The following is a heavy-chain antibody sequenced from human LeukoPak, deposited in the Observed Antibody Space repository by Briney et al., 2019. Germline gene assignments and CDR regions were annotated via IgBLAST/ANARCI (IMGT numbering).Heavy chain of an antibody. CDR1: GFTFSSYS. CDR3: AGTFAAAGNPFDY. D-gene: IGHD6-13*01. J-gene: IGHJ4*02. V-gene: IGHV3-21*01. CDR2: ISSSSSYI. Sequence: GGSLRPSCAASGFTFSSYSMNWVRQAPGKELEWVSSISSSSSYIYYADSVKGRFTISRDNAKNSLYLQMNSLRAEDTAVYYCAGTFAAAGNPFDYWGQGTLVTVSS.